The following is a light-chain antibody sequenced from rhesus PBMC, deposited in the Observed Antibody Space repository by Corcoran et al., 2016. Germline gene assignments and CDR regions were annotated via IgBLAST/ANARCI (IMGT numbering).Light chain of an antibody. J-gene: IGKJ4*01. Sequence: DIQMTQSPSSLSASVGDRVTITCRASENVNNYLNWYQQKPGKAHKLLIYKASTLQSGVPSRFRGSGSGTDYTFTISSLQPEDVATYYCQHGYGTPLTFGGVTKVELK. CDR3: QHGYGTPLT. CDR1: ENVNNY. V-gene: IGKV1-74*01. CDR2: KAS.